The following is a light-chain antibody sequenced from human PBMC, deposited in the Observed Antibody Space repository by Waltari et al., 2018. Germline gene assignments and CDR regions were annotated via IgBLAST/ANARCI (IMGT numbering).Light chain of an antibody. CDR3: AAWDDSLNGWV. J-gene: IGLJ3*02. CDR2: SNN. Sequence: QSVLTQPPSASETPGQRVTISCSVSSSNIGSNTVNWYQQLPGTAPKLLIYSNNQRPSGVPDRFSGSKSGTSASLAISGLQSEDEADYYCAAWDDSLNGWVFGGGTKLTVL. V-gene: IGLV1-44*01. CDR1: SSNIGSNT.